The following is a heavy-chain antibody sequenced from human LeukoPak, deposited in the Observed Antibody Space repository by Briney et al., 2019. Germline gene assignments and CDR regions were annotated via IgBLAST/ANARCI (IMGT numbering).Heavy chain of an antibody. CDR3: ARDFGHTQQWLVTTDAFDI. CDR1: GFTFSSYS. D-gene: IGHD6-19*01. CDR2: ISGSGGST. J-gene: IGHJ3*02. V-gene: IGHV3-23*01. Sequence: GGSLRLSCAASGFTFSSYSMNWVRQAPGKGLEWVSAISGSGGSTYYADSVKGRFTISRDNSKNTLYLQMNSLRAEDTAVYYCARDFGHTQQWLVTTDAFDIWGQGTMVTVSS.